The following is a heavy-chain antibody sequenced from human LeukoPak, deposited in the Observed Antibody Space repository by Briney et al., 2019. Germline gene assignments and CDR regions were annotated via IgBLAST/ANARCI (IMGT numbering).Heavy chain of an antibody. J-gene: IGHJ6*03. CDR2: IYYSGST. Sequence: SETLSLTCTVSGGSISSYYWSWIRQPPGKGLEWIGYIYYSGSTNYNPSLKSRVTISVDTSKNQFSLKLSSVTAADTAVYYCARAFYSSDYYSWDHYYYYMDVWGKGTTVTVSS. V-gene: IGHV4-59*12. CDR3: ARAFYSSDYYSWDHYYYYMDV. D-gene: IGHD3-22*01. CDR1: GGSISSYY.